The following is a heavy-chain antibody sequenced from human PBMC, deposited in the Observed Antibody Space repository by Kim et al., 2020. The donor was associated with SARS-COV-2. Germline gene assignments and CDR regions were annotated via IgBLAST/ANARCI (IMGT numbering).Heavy chain of an antibody. J-gene: IGHJ6*02. V-gene: IGHV3-49*04. Sequence: GGSLRLSCTASGFTFGDYAMSWVRQAPGKGLEWVGFIRSKAYGGTTEYAASVKGRFTISRDDSKSIAYLQMNSLKTEDTAVYYCTRTGSKVSSSWYVRYYYGMDVWGQGTTVTVSS. CDR3: TRTGSKVSSSWYVRYYYGMDV. D-gene: IGHD6-13*01. CDR1: GFTFGDYA. CDR2: IRSKAYGGTT.